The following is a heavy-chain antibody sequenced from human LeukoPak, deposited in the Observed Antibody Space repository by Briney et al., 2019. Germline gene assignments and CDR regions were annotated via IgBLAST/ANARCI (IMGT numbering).Heavy chain of an antibody. Sequence: ASVKVSCKASGYTFTSYAMHWVRQASGQRLEWMGWINAGNGNTKYSQKFQGRVTITRDTSASTAYMELSSLRSEDTAVYYCARGGFTIFGVGDHYYYYYGMDVWGQGTTVTVSS. CDR2: INAGNGNT. CDR3: ARGGFTIFGVGDHYYYYYGMDV. V-gene: IGHV1-3*01. CDR1: GYTFTSYA. D-gene: IGHD3-3*01. J-gene: IGHJ6*02.